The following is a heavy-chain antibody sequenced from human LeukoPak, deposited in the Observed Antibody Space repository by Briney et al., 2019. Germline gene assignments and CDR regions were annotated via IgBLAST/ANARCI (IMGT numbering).Heavy chain of an antibody. CDR1: GGSISSSNW. D-gene: IGHD6-19*01. J-gene: IGHJ3*02. CDR2: IYHSGST. V-gene: IGHV4-4*02. CDR3: ARDQGYSSGWYSRRNAFDI. Sequence: SETLSLTCAVSGGSISSSNWWSWVRQPPGKGLEWIGEIYHSGSTNYNPSLKSRVTISVDKSKNQFSLKLSSVTAADTGVYYCARDQGYSSGWYSRRNAFDIWGQGTMVTVSS.